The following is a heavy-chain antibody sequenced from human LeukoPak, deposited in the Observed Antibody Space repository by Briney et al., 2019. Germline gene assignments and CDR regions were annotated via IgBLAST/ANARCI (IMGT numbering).Heavy chain of an antibody. V-gene: IGHV4-39*01. J-gene: IGHJ4*02. CDR2: LYHSGTT. D-gene: IGHD2-21*02. CDR3: ARHALATVTDLSFDY. Sequence: PSETLSLTCTVSGGSISTPGYYWGWIRQPPGKGLEWIGSLYHSGTTYYKPSLKSRATISVDKSKNQCSLKLRSVTAADTAVYYCARHALATVTDLSFDYWGQGTLVTVSS. CDR1: GGSISTPGYY.